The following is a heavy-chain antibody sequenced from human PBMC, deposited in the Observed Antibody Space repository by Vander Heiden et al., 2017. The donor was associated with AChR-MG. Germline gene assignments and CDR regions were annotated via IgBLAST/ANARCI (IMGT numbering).Heavy chain of an antibody. CDR1: GFLFGSFA. D-gene: IGHD3-22*01. J-gene: IGHJ4*02. Sequence: EVQLLESGGGLVQPGGSLRLYCAASGFLFGSFAMGWVRQAPGKGLEWVSAMSGSGVSTYYADSVKGRFTIPRDNSKNTLFLQMNSMRAEDTAVYYCAKGYYYDTSGLGDYWGQGTLVTVTS. CDR2: MSGSGVST. V-gene: IGHV3-23*01. CDR3: AKGYYYDTSGLGDY.